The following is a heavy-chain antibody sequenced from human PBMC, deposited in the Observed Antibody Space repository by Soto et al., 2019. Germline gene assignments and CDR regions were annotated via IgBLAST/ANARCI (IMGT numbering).Heavy chain of an antibody. CDR3: ARWEQPLFDY. D-gene: IGHD1-1*01. CDR2: ISSDGNHK. J-gene: IGHJ4*02. CDR1: GFSVSAYT. V-gene: IGHV3-30*09. Sequence: QVQLVESGGGVVQPGRSLRLSCAASGFSVSAYTVHWVRQAPGKGLEWVAVISSDGNHKYYTDSVKGRFAISRDTSTNTVFLQMSSLGPEDTAVYYCARWEQPLFDYWGQGTLVTGSS.